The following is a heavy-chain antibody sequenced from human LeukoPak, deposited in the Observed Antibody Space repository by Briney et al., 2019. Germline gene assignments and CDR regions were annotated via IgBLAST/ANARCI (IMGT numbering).Heavy chain of an antibody. Sequence: SETLSLTCTLSGASISSYYCSWLRQPPGKGLEWIGYMYKSGITNYNPSLRSRVTISVDTSKNQFSLKSRSVTAAHTAVYYCARHGDSSRGWYFDCLGQGSLVTVSS. V-gene: IGHV4-59*08. CDR2: MYKSGIT. D-gene: IGHD6-19*01. CDR1: GASISSYY. J-gene: IGHJ4*02. CDR3: ARHGDSSRGWYFDC.